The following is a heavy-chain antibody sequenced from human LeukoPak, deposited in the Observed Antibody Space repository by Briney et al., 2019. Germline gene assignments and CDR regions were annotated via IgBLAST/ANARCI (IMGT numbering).Heavy chain of an antibody. CDR3: ARGYDYVFAYFDY. J-gene: IGHJ4*02. V-gene: IGHV4-31*03. CDR1: GGSISSGGYY. Sequence: SETLSLTCTVSGGSISSGGYYWSWIRQHPGKGLEWIGYIYYSGSTYYNPSLKSRVTISVDTSKNQFSLKLSSVTAADTAVYYCARGYDYVFAYFDYWGQGTLVTVSS. D-gene: IGHD3-16*01. CDR2: IYYSGST.